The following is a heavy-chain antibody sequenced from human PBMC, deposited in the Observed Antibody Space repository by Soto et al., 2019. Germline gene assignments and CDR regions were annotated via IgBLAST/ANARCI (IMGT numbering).Heavy chain of an antibody. CDR2: IIPIFGTT. Sequence: SVKVSCKASGDTSGNFAMTWVRQAPGQGLEWMGGIIPIFGTTNSAQKFQGRVTFTADKSARTAYMELDSLTSEDTAVYYCATVSGQYQSSGQSWLDPWGQGTLVTVSS. J-gene: IGHJ5*02. D-gene: IGHD2-15*01. CDR3: ATVSGQYQSSGQSWLDP. V-gene: IGHV1-69*06. CDR1: GDTSGNFA.